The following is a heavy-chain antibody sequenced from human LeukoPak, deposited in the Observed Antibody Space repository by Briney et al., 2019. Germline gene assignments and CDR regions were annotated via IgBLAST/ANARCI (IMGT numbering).Heavy chain of an antibody. CDR1: GITLSNYG. CDR2: IGASGGGT. Sequence: SGGSLRLSCAVSGITLSNYGMSWVRQAPGKGLEWVAGIGASGGGTNYADSVKGRFTISRDNPKNTLYLQMNSLRAEDTAVYFCAKRGVVIRVILVGFHKEAYYFDSWGQGALVTASS. D-gene: IGHD3-22*01. J-gene: IGHJ4*02. CDR3: AKRGVVIRVILVGFHKEAYYFDS. V-gene: IGHV3-23*01.